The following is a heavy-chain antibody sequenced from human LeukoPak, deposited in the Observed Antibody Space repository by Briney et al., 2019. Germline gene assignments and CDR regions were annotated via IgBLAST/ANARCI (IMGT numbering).Heavy chain of an antibody. J-gene: IGHJ4*02. CDR2: IRSKAYGGTT. V-gene: IGHV3-49*04. D-gene: IGHD3-16*01. Sequence: GSLRLSCTASGFTFGDYTMTWVRQAPGKGLEWVGFIRSKAYGGTTEYAASVKDRFTISRDDSKSIAYLQMNSLKIEDTAVYYCIRGGFRFSSFDYWGQGTLVTVSS. CDR1: GFTFGDYT. CDR3: IRGGFRFSSFDY.